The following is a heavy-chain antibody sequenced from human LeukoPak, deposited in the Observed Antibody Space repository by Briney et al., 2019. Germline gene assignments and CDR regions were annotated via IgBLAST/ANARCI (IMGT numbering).Heavy chain of an antibody. CDR2: IYYSGST. Sequence: PSETLSLTCTVSGGSISSSSYYWGWIRQPPGKGLDWIGYIYYSGSTNYNPSLKSRVAISVDTSKNQFSLKLSSVTAADTAVYYCARDRGSGWYEGSNFGYWGQGTLVTVSS. D-gene: IGHD6-19*01. CDR1: GGSISSSSYY. V-gene: IGHV4-61*01. J-gene: IGHJ4*02. CDR3: ARDRGSGWYEGSNFGY.